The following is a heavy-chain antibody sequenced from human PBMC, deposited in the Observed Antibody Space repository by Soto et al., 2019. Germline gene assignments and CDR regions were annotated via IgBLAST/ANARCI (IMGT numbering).Heavy chain of an antibody. CDR3: ARGGGYDFSSSQAPPIDV. V-gene: IGHV4-59*01. J-gene: IGHJ6*02. CDR2: LYYTGST. Sequence: PSETLSLTCNVSGGSISDFYWSWIRQSPGKRLEWIGYLYYTGSTNYNPALKSRVTISLDTSKTQFSLKLGSVTAADTAVYYCARGGGYDFSSSQAPPIDVWGQGTTVTVSS. D-gene: IGHD3-3*01. CDR1: GGSISDFY.